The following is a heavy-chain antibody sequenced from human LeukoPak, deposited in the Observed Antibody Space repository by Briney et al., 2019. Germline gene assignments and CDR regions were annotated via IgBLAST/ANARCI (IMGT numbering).Heavy chain of an antibody. CDR3: ARRSDDYDSSAYYH. D-gene: IGHD3-22*01. V-gene: IGHV1-8*03. CDR2: MNPNSGNT. Sequence: ASVKVSCKASGYTFTSYDINWVRQATGQGLEWMGWMNPNSGNTGYAQKFQGRVTITGNTSISTAYMELSSLRSEDTAVYYCARRSDDYDSSAYYHWGQGTLVTVSS. J-gene: IGHJ4*02. CDR1: GYTFTSYD.